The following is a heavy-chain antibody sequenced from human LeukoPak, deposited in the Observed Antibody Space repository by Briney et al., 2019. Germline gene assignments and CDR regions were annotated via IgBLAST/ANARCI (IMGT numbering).Heavy chain of an antibody. V-gene: IGHV3-66*01. D-gene: IGHD3/OR15-3a*01. CDR3: AADWPLDY. Sequence: GGSLRLSCAASGFTVSSNDMNWVRQAPGKGLEWVSIIHIGNSTYYADSVKGRFTISRDNSKNTLYLQMNSLRAEDTAVYYCAADWPLDYWGQGTLVTVSS. CDR2: IHIGNST. CDR1: GFTVSSND. J-gene: IGHJ4*02.